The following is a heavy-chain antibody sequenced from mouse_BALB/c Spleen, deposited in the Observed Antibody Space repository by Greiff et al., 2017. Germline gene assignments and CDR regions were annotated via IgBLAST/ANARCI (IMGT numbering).Heavy chain of an antibody. J-gene: IGHJ4*01. CDR3: ARNSLYGNYRGYAMDY. Sequence: QVQLKESGPGLVQPSQSLSITCTVSGFSLTSYGVHWVRQSPGKGLEWLGVIWSGGSTDYNAAFISRLSISKDNSKSQVFFKMNSLQANDTAIYYCARNSLYGNYRGYAMDYWGQGTSVTVSS. V-gene: IGHV2-2*02. D-gene: IGHD2-10*02. CDR1: GFSLTSYG. CDR2: IWSGGST.